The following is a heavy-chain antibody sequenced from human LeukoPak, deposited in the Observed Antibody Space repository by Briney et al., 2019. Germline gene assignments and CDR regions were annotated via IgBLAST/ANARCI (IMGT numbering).Heavy chain of an antibody. Sequence: PGGSLRLSCAASGFTFSSYAMHWVRQAPGKGLEWVAVISYDGSNKYYAGSVKGRFTISRDNSKNTLYLQMNSLRAEDTAVYYCARDGSGLLRYYFDYWGQGTLVTVSS. J-gene: IGHJ4*02. D-gene: IGHD3-3*01. CDR2: ISYDGSNK. V-gene: IGHV3-30*01. CDR3: ARDGSGLLRYYFDY. CDR1: GFTFSSYA.